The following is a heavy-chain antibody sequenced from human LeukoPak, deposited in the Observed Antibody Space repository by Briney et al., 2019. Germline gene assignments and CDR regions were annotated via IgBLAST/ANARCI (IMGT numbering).Heavy chain of an antibody. CDR3: ARSPATAMVSHWYFDL. J-gene: IGHJ2*01. CDR2: IYHSEST. D-gene: IGHD5-18*01. CDR1: GGSISSGGYS. Sequence: SQTLSLTCAVSGGSISSGGYSWSWIRQPPGKGLEWIGYIYHSESTYYNPSLKSRVTISVDRSKNQFSLKLSSVTAADTAVYYCARSPATAMVSHWYFDLWGRGTLVTVSS. V-gene: IGHV4-30-2*01.